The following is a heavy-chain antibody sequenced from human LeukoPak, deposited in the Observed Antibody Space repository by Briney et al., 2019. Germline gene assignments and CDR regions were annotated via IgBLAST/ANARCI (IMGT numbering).Heavy chain of an antibody. Sequence: GASVKVSCKASGYTFTGYLMYWVRQAPGQGLEWMGWINPNSGGTIYSQKFQGRVTMTRDTSITTAYMELSSLRSEDTAVYYCARWEDYYYGMDVWGQGTTVTVSS. CDR2: INPNSGGT. D-gene: IGHD1-26*01. V-gene: IGHV1-2*02. CDR1: GYTFTGYL. J-gene: IGHJ6*02. CDR3: ARWEDYYYGMDV.